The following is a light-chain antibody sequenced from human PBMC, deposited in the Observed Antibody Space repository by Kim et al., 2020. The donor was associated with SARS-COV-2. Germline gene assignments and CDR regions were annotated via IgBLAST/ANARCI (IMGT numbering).Light chain of an antibody. CDR1: QSLSSR. V-gene: IGKV1-5*03. CDR2: KAS. CDR3: QQYNNYPWT. J-gene: IGKJ1*01. Sequence: ASVGERVTITCRASQSLSSRLAWYQEKPGKAPKLLIYKASSLESGVPSRFSGSASGTEFTLTINSLQPDDFATYSCQQYNNYPWTFGQGTKVDIK.